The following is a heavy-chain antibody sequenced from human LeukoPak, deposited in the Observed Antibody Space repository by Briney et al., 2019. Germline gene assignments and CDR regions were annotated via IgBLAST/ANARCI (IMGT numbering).Heavy chain of an antibody. V-gene: IGHV3-30*18. CDR1: GVTFSSYG. J-gene: IGHJ6*04. CDR3: AKAPIGNQPGGGV. Sequence: GGSLRLSCAASGVTFSSYGMHWVREAPGKGREGVAVISYDGSNKYYADSVKGRFTITRDNSKNTLYLQMNRLRAEDMAVYYYAKAPIGNQPGGGVWGKGTTVTVSS. CDR2: ISYDGSNK. D-gene: IGHD1-14*01.